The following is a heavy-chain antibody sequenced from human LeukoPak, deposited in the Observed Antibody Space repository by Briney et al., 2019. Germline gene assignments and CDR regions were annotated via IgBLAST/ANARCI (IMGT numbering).Heavy chain of an antibody. V-gene: IGHV3-64*01. D-gene: IGHD3-9*01. CDR1: GFTFSRYP. Sequence: PGGSLRLSCAVSGFTFSRYPMHWVRQAPGKGLEYVSAISPNGDSTFYANSVKGRFTISRDSSKNTLYLQMGSLRAEDMAVYYCARGLAAAASHGDWFDSWGQGTLVTVSS. CDR3: ARGLAAAASHGDWFDS. CDR2: ISPNGDST. J-gene: IGHJ5*01.